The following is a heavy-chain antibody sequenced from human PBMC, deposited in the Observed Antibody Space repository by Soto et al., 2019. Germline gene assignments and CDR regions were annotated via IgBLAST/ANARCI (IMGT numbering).Heavy chain of an antibody. D-gene: IGHD3-22*01. J-gene: IGHJ5*02. CDR3: ARSIGSKGMIDLDP. CDR2: ISYDGSNK. V-gene: IGHV3-30-3*01. CDR1: GFTFGHYA. Sequence: QVQLVESGGGVVQPGRSLRLSCAGSGFTFGHYAMHWVRQAPSKGLEWMAFISYDGSNKYYEDSVKGRVTISRDNSKNAVYLQMNSLRVEDTAVYYCARSIGSKGMIDLDPWGQGTLVTVSS.